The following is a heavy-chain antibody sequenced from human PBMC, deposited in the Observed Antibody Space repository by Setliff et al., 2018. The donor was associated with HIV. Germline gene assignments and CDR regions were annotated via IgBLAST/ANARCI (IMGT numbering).Heavy chain of an antibody. Sequence: SETLSLTCSVSGGSISNHYWSWIRQPPGKGLEWIGYIYYTGSTNYNPSLRGRVTISVDTSKKQFSLKLSSVTAADTAVYYCARDRSSGSSNWFDPWGQGTLVTVS. J-gene: IGHJ5*02. D-gene: IGHD3-22*01. CDR2: IYYTGST. V-gene: IGHV4-59*11. CDR3: ARDRSSGSSNWFDP. CDR1: GGSISNHY.